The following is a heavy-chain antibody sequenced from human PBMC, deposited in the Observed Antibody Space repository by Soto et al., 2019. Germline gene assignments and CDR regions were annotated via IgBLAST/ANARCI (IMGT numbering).Heavy chain of an antibody. CDR3: ARVAAAGTSAAGYYYYYGMDV. CDR2: INAGNGNT. V-gene: IGHV1-3*01. Sequence: GASVKVSCKASGYTFTSYAMHWVRQAPGQRLEWMGWINAGNGNTKYSQKFQGRVTITADESTSTAYMELSSLRSEDTAVYYRARVAAAGTSAAGYYYYYGMDVWGQGTTVTVSS. CDR1: GYTFTSYA. J-gene: IGHJ6*02. D-gene: IGHD6-13*01.